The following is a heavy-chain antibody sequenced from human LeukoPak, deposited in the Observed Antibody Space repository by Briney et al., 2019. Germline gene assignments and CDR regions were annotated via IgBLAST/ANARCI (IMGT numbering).Heavy chain of an antibody. V-gene: IGHV3-53*01. CDR3: ARGLTTMVTPGQYYYYGMDV. J-gene: IGHJ6*02. Sequence: QPGGSLRLSCAASGFTLNSNYMSWVRQAPGEGLEWVSVIYIAGSTYYVDSVKGRFTISRDNSKNTLYLQMNSLRAEDTAVYYCARGLTTMVTPGQYYYYGMDVWGQGSTVTVSS. D-gene: IGHD4-23*01. CDR1: GFTLNSNY. CDR2: IYIAGST.